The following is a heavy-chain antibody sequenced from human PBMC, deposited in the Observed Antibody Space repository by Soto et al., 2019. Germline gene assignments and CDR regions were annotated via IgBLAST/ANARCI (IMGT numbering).Heavy chain of an antibody. D-gene: IGHD2-2*01. V-gene: IGHV3-23*01. CDR2: ISGSGGST. Sequence: EVQLLESGGGLVQPGGSLRLSCAASGFTFSSYAMSWVRQAPGKGLEWVSAISGSGGSTYYADSVKGRFTISRDNSKNTLYLQMNSLRAEDTAVYYCAKPSMGGGSTRKNVRRTYYGMDVWGQGTTVTVSS. CDR1: GFTFSSYA. J-gene: IGHJ6*02. CDR3: AKPSMGGGSTRKNVRRTYYGMDV.